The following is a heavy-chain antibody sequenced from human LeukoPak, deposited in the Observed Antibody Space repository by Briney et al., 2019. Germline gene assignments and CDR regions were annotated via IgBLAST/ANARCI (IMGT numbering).Heavy chain of an antibody. CDR3: AKGSTYFYGSGTTDDAFDI. CDR1: RLTFSNFA. Sequence: GGSLRLSCEASRLTFSNFALTWIGQAQGKGLEWVSAISGSGENTHYADSVQGRFIISRDNSKKTMYLQMNSLRGEDTAVYYCAKGSTYFYGSGTTDDAFDIWGQGTMVTVSS. V-gene: IGHV3-23*01. J-gene: IGHJ3*02. D-gene: IGHD3-10*01. CDR2: ISGSGENT.